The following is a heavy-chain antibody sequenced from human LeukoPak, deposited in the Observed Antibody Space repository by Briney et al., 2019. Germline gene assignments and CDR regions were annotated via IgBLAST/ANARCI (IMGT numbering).Heavy chain of an antibody. CDR1: GYTFTSYG. V-gene: IGHV1-18*01. CDR2: ISAYNGNT. Sequence: ASVKVSCKASGYTFTSYGISWVRQAPGQGLEWMGWISAYNGNTNYAQKFQGRVTMTEDTSTDTAYMELSSLRSEDTAVYYCALSSSSWYSSYWGQGTLVTVSS. CDR3: ALSSSSWYSSY. D-gene: IGHD6-13*01. J-gene: IGHJ4*02.